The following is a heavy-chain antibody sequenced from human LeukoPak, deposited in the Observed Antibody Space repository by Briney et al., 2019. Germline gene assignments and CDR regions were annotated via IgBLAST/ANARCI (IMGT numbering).Heavy chain of an antibody. CDR3: ARRVAVAGIDY. D-gene: IGHD6-19*01. CDR2: MYYSGST. J-gene: IGHJ4*02. CDR1: GGSISSSSYY. V-gene: IGHV4-39*01. Sequence: SETLSLTCTVSGGSISSSSYYWSWIRQPPGKGLEWIGSMYYSGSTDYNPSLKSRVTISVDTSKNQFSLKLSSVTAADTAVYYCARRVAVAGIDYWGQGTLVIVSS.